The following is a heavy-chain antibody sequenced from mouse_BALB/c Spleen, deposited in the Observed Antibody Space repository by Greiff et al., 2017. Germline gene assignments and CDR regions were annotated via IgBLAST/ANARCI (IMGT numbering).Heavy chain of an antibody. Sequence: EVKLMESGGGLVKPGGSLKLSCAASGFTFSDYYMYWVRQTPEKRLEWVATISDGGSYTYYPDSVKGRFTISRDNARNILYLQMSSLRSEDTAMYYCARGTGYFDVWGAGTTVTVAS. CDR1: GFTFSDYY. V-gene: IGHV5-4*02. CDR2: ISDGGSYT. CDR3: ARGTGYFDV. J-gene: IGHJ1*01.